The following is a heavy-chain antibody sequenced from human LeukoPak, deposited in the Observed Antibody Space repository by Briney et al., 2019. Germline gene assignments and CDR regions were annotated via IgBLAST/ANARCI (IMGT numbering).Heavy chain of an antibody. V-gene: IGHV3-15*01. D-gene: IGHD6-13*01. CDR2: IKSKTDGATT. Sequence: GGSLRLSCAGSGPTFSNAWMTWVRQAPGKGLEWVGHIKSKTDGATTEYTTPVKGRFTISRDDSKNTLYLQMNSLKTEDTALYYCTTKHGFQEGIDYWGQGTLVTVSS. CDR1: GPTFSNAW. CDR3: TTKHGFQEGIDY. J-gene: IGHJ4*02.